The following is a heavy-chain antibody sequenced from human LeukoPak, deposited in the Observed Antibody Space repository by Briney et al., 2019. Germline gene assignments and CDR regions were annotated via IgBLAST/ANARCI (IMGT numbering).Heavy chain of an antibody. CDR1: GYTFTSYG. V-gene: IGHV1-18*01. D-gene: IGHD6-13*01. CDR3: ARDRVGQQLVLQWFDP. J-gene: IGHJ5*02. CDR2: ISAYNGNT. Sequence: ASVKVSCKASGYTFTSYGISWVRQAPGQGLEWMGWISAYNGNTNYAQKLQGRVTMTTDTSTSTAYMELRSLRSDDTAVYYCARDRVGQQLVLQWFDPWGQGTLVTVSP.